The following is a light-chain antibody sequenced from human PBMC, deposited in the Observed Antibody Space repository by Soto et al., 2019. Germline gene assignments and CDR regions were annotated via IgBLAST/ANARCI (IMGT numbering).Light chain of an antibody. J-gene: IGKJ2*01. CDR3: QQYETWPRT. CDR2: GVS. CDR1: QNVHIN. Sequence: VMTQSPATLSVSPGETATLSCRSSQNVHINLAWYQQKPGQAPTLLIYGVSARAPGVPARFGGTGSGTEFILTIRNLQPEDFGVYYCQQYETWPRTFGQGTKVAIQ. V-gene: IGKV3-15*01.